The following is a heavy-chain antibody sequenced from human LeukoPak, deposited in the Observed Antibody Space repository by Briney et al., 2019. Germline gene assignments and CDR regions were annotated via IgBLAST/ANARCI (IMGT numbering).Heavy chain of an antibody. J-gene: IGHJ4*02. Sequence: PSETLSLTCPVSGGSISNYDCSWSRQPPGEGLDRHGLIYSSGSTTYNPSLKRQVTIPVAKSKPPITLNLPPVTVAVTAPKFLSRYSYKSGTYQRDFDSWGQGALVSVCS. CDR2: IYSSGST. CDR1: GGSISNYD. D-gene: IGHD3-10*01. V-gene: IGHV4-59*08. CDR3: SRYSYKSGTYQRDFDS.